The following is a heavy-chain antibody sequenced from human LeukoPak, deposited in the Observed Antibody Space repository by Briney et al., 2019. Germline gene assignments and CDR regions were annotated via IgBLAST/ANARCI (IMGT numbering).Heavy chain of an antibody. CDR3: ASDRGRRASDI. CDR1: GGSFSGYY. J-gene: IGHJ3*02. Sequence: SETLSLTCAVYGGSFSGYYWSWIRQPPGKGLEWIGEINHSGSTNYNPSLKSRVTISVDTSKNQFSLKLSSVTAADTAVYYCASDRGRRASDIWGQGTMVTVSS. CDR2: INHSGST. V-gene: IGHV4-34*01.